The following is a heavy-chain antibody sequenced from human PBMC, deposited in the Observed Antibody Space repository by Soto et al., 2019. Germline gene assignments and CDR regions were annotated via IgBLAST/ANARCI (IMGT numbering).Heavy chain of an antibody. Sequence: GASVKVSCKASGYTFTSYAMHWVRQAPGQRLEWMGWINAGNGNTKYSQKFQGRVTITRDTSASTAYMELSSPRSEDTAVYYCARVEGGYSYGYPGWFDPWGQGTLVTVS. CDR3: ARVEGGYSYGYPGWFDP. V-gene: IGHV1-3*01. CDR2: INAGNGNT. J-gene: IGHJ5*02. D-gene: IGHD5-18*01. CDR1: GYTFTSYA.